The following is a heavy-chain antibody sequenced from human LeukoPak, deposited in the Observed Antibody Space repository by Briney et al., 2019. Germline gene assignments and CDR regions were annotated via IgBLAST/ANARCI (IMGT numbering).Heavy chain of an antibody. D-gene: IGHD1-26*01. Sequence: PSETLSLTCTVSGDSISSYYWSWIRQPPGKGLEWIGYINYSGNTNYNPSLKSRVTISVDTSKNQFSLKLSSVTAADTAVYYCARHGGSYSFDYWGQGTLVTVSS. V-gene: IGHV4-59*08. CDR1: GDSISSYY. CDR2: INYSGNT. J-gene: IGHJ4*02. CDR3: ARHGGSYSFDY.